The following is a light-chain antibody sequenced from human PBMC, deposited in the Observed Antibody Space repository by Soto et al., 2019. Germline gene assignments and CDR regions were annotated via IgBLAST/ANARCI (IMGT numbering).Light chain of an antibody. CDR1: QTISTF. CDR3: QQGFSYPWT. V-gene: IGKV1-39*01. J-gene: IGKJ1*01. Sequence: DIQMTQSPSSLSASVGDRVTITCRASQTISTFLNWYQKRPGKAPRLLIYGASTLQSGVPSRFNGSVSGTEFTLTIASLQLEDFAIYSCQQGFSYPWTFGQGTKVEIK. CDR2: GAS.